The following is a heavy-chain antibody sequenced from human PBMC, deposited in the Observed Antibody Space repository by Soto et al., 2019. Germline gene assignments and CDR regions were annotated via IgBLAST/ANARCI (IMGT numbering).Heavy chain of an antibody. CDR3: ARHSGRYFDWLLSSRHPYFDY. V-gene: IGHV4-39*01. D-gene: IGHD3-9*01. CDR2: IYYSGST. J-gene: IGHJ4*02. CDR1: GGSISSSSYY. Sequence: SETLSLTCTVSGGSISSSSYYWGWIRQPPGKGLEWIGSIYYSGSTYYNPSLKSRVTISVDTSKNQFSLKLSSVTAADTAVYYCARHSGRYFDWLLSSRHPYFDYWGQGTLVTVAS.